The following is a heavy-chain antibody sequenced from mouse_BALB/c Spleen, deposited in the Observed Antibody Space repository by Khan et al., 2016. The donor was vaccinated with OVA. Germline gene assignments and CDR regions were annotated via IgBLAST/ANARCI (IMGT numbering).Heavy chain of an antibody. Sequence: QIQLVQSGPELKKPGETVKISCKTSGYTFTNYGMNWVKQAPGKGLKWMGWINTYTGEPTYADDFKGRFAFSSETSASTAYLQINDLKNEDTATYFCARPPYFSYVLGYWGQGTSVTVSS. D-gene: IGHD2-10*01. CDR3: ARPPYFSYVLGY. V-gene: IGHV9-3-1*01. CDR2: INTYTGEP. J-gene: IGHJ4*01. CDR1: GYTFTNYG.